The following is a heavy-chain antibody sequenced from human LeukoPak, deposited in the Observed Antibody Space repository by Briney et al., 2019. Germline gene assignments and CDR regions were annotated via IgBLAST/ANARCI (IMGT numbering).Heavy chain of an antibody. D-gene: IGHD2-21*02. V-gene: IGHV3-23*01. CDR3: AKHTLVVTAIYY. Sequence: PGGCLRLSCAASGFTFSSYAMSWVRQAPGKGLEWGSAITGSGGATYYADSVKGPFTNARDNSKNKLYLQMKSLRAEDTAVYYCAKHTLVVTAIYYWGQGTLVTVSS. CDR2: ITGSGGAT. J-gene: IGHJ4*02. CDR1: GFTFSSYA.